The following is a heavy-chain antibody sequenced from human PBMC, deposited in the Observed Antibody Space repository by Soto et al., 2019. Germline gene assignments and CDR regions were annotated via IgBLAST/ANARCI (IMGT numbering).Heavy chain of an antibody. D-gene: IGHD4-17*01. CDR3: ARGGGDYGGNFDY. Sequence: QVQLQESGPGLVKPSQTLSLTCTVSGGSISSGDYYWSWIRQPPGKGLEWIGYIYYSGSTYYNPSLKSRVTISVDPSKNQFSLKLSSVTAADTAVYYCARGGGDYGGNFDYWGQGTLVTVSS. V-gene: IGHV4-30-4*01. J-gene: IGHJ4*02. CDR2: IYYSGST. CDR1: GGSISSGDYY.